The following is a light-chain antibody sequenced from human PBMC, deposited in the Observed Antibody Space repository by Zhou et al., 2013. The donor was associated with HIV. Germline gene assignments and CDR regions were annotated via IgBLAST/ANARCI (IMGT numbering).Light chain of an antibody. CDR3: QQFDGSPPII. Sequence: EFVLTQSPGTLSLSPGERATLSCRTSQSVTSNFLAWYQQKPGQAPRLLIYGASSRATGIPDRFSGSGSGTDFTLTISRLEPEDFAVYFCQQFDGSPPIIFGPGTRLDIK. CDR2: GAS. J-gene: IGKJ5*01. CDR1: QSVTSNF. V-gene: IGKV3-20*01.